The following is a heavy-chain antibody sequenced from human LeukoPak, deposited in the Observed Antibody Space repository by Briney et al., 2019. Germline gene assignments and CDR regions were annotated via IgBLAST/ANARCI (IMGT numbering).Heavy chain of an antibody. D-gene: IGHD1-26*01. CDR2: INHSGST. J-gene: IGHJ4*02. CDR3: ARGRPHSGSYIA. Sequence: PETLSLTCAVYGGSFSGYYWSWIRQPPGKGLEWIGEINHSGSTNYNPSLKSRVTISVDTSKNQFSLKLSSVTAADTAVYYCARGRPHSGSYIAWGQGTLVTVSS. CDR1: GGSFSGYY. V-gene: IGHV4-34*01.